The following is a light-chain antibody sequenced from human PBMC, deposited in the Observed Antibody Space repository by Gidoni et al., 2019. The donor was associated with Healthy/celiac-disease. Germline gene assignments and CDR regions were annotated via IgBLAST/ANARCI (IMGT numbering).Light chain of an antibody. CDR2: GAS. V-gene: IGKV3-15*01. J-gene: IGKJ1*01. Sequence: EIVMTQSPATLSVSPGERATLSCRASQSCSSNLAWYQQKPGQAPRLLIYGASTRATGIPARFSGSWSGTEFTLTISSLQSEDFAVYYCQQYNNWLTWTFGQGTKVEIK. CDR1: QSCSSN. CDR3: QQYNNWLTWT.